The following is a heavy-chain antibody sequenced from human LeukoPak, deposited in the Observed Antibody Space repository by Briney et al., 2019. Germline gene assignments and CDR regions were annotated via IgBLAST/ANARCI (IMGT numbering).Heavy chain of an antibody. Sequence: SETLSLTCTVSGGSVSSNIYYWNWLRQPPGKGLEWIGYIYYSGSTNYNPSLKSRVTISVDTSKNQFSLKLTSLTAADTAVYYCAREDSSGYLGYWGQGTLVTVSS. CDR2: IYYSGST. V-gene: IGHV4-61*01. D-gene: IGHD3-22*01. CDR1: GGSVSSNIYY. J-gene: IGHJ4*02. CDR3: AREDSSGYLGY.